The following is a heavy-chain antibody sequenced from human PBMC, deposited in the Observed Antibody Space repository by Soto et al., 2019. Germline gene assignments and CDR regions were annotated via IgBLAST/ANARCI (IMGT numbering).Heavy chain of an antibody. V-gene: IGHV4-4*07. D-gene: IGHD1-1*01. CDR1: GASISGYY. CDR2: IYATGTT. CDR3: VRDGTKTLRDWFDP. J-gene: IGHJ5*02. Sequence: SETLSLTCTVAGASISGYYWSWIRKSAGKGLEWIGRIYATGTTDYNPSLKSRVMMSVDTSKKQFSLRLRSVTAADTAVYYCVRDGTKTLRDWFDPWGQGISVTVSS.